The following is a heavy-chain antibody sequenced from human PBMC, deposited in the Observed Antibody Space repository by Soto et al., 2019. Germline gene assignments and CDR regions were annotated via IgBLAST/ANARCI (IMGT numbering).Heavy chain of an antibody. CDR2: IIPSFGTA. Sequence: QVQLVQSGAEVKKPGSSVKVSCKASGGTFSSYAISWVRQAPGQGLEWMGGIIPSFGTANYAQKFQGRVQITADESTRTAYMELGSLRSDDTAVYYCARASGSCGGDCYRSAFDIWGQGTMVTVSS. D-gene: IGHD2-21*02. J-gene: IGHJ3*02. V-gene: IGHV1-69*01. CDR1: GGTFSSYA. CDR3: ARASGSCGGDCYRSAFDI.